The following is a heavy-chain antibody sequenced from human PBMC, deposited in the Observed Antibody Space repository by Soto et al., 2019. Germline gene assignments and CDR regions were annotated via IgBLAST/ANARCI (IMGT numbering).Heavy chain of an antibody. V-gene: IGHV4-31*01. CDR2: IYDSGRT. CDR3: ASFAKEANPTVGSWYYFDY. J-gene: IGHJ4*02. D-gene: IGHD4-17*01. CDR1: GGSISSGGYF. Sequence: QVELQESAPGLVKPSQTLSLTCTVSGGSISSGGYFWSWVRQHPGKGLEWIGNIYDSGRTYDNPSLTCTVTIAVGTTKYQFYLKLRSVTATDAAVYYCASFAKEANPTVGSWYYFDYWGQGTPVTVSS.